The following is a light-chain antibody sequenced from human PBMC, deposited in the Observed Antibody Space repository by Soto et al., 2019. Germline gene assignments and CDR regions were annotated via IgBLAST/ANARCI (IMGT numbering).Light chain of an antibody. Sequence: QSVLTQSPSASASLGASVKLTCTLSSGHSSYAIAWHQQQPEKGPRYLMKVNSDGSHTKGDGIPDRFSGSSSGTERYLTISSLQSEDEADYYCQTWGTGIRVFAGGTKLTVL. CDR1: SGHSSYA. CDR2: VNSDGSH. CDR3: QTWGTGIRV. V-gene: IGLV4-69*01. J-gene: IGLJ3*02.